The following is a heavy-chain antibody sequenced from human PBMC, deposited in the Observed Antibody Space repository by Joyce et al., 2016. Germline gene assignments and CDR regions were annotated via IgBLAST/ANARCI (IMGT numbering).Heavy chain of an antibody. CDR2: IDPGDSDP. J-gene: IGHJ4*02. D-gene: IGHD4-11*01. CDR1: GYSFTNYW. Sequence: EVQLVQSGAEVNKPGESLKISCKGSGYSFTNYWFGWVRQMPGKRLEWMVIIDPGDSDPSYSPSFQGQVTVSADKSISTAYLQWSSLKASDTAMYYCAGHSYSSYAPPFDYWGQGTLVTVSS. CDR3: AGHSYSSYAPPFDY. V-gene: IGHV5-51*01.